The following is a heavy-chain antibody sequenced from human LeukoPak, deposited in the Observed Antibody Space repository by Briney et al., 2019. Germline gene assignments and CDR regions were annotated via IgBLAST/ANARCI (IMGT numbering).Heavy chain of an antibody. Sequence: SETLSLTCTVSGGSISSYYWSWIRQPPGKGLEWIGYIYYSGSTNYNPSLKSRVTISVDTSKNQFSLKLSSVTAADTAVYYCARVIGYYYDSNGYPHPRPPYYYYGMDVWGQGTTVTVSS. J-gene: IGHJ6*02. CDR1: GGSISSYY. CDR3: ARVIGYYYDSNGYPHPRPPYYYYGMDV. CDR2: IYYSGST. V-gene: IGHV4-59*01. D-gene: IGHD3-22*01.